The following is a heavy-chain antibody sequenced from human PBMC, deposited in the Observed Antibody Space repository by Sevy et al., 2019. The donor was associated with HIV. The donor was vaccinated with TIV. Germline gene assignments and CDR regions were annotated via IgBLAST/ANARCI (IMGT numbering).Heavy chain of an antibody. CDR3: VREGVGGYSYSLDC. Sequence: GGSLRLSCAASGFPFSMYWMYWVRQAPGKGLEWVATMKEDGSDKDYVDSVKGRFTISRDNAKNSLYLQMNSLRAEDTAVYYCVREGVGGYSYSLDCWGQGTLVTVSS. J-gene: IGHJ4*02. CDR2: MKEDGSDK. CDR1: GFPFSMYW. D-gene: IGHD5-18*01. V-gene: IGHV3-7*01.